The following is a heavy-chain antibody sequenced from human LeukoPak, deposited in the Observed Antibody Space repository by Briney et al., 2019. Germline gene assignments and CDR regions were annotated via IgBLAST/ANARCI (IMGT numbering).Heavy chain of an antibody. J-gene: IGHJ3*02. V-gene: IGHV3-23*01. CDR3: ARVSVECDAFDI. CDR1: GFTFSSYG. CDR2: ISGSGGST. Sequence: QSGGTLRLSCAASGFTFSSYGMSWVRQAPGKGLEWVSAISGSGGSTYYADSVKGRFTISRDNAKNSLYLQMNSLRAEDTAVYYCARVSVECDAFDIWGQGTMVTVSS. D-gene: IGHD3-3*01.